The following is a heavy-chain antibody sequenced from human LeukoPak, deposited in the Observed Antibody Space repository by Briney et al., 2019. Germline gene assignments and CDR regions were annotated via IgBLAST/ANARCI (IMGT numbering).Heavy chain of an antibody. CDR3: ASRVGVAGTFDAFDL. Sequence: GESLKISCGTSGYNFPRHWIGWVRQLPGKGLEYVGVIFPDDSDTRYSPSSESHVTISADTSINTAYLQWRSLQASDTAMYFCASRVGVAGTFDAFDLWGQGTMVTVSS. CDR1: GYNFPRHW. V-gene: IGHV5-51*01. CDR2: IFPDDSDT. J-gene: IGHJ3*01. D-gene: IGHD6-19*01.